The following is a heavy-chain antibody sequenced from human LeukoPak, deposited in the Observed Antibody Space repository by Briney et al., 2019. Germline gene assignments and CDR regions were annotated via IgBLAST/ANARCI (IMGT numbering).Heavy chain of an antibody. V-gene: IGHV4-34*01. J-gene: IGHJ6*03. CDR3: ARAGSPPGYYYYMDV. CDR1: GGSFSGYY. Sequence: PSETLSLTCAVYGGSFSGYYWSWIRQPPGKGLELIGEINHSGSTNYNPSLKSRVTISVDTSKNQFSLKLSSVTAADTAVYYCARAGSPPGYYYYMDVWGKGTTVTVSS. CDR2: INHSGST. D-gene: IGHD3-10*01.